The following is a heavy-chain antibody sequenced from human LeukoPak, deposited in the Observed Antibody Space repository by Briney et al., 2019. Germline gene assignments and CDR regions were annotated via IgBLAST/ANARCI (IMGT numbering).Heavy chain of an antibody. CDR2: IYYTGST. V-gene: IGHV4-39*07. D-gene: IGHD3-22*01. Sequence: PSETLSLTCTVSGGSISSSNYYWGWIRQAPGKGLEWIGNIYYTGSTYYSPSLKSRVTISVDTSKNQFSLKLSPVTAADTAVYYCARASSGYFYNDYYYGMDVWGQGTTVTVSS. CDR1: GGSISSSNYY. CDR3: ARASSGYFYNDYYYGMDV. J-gene: IGHJ6*02.